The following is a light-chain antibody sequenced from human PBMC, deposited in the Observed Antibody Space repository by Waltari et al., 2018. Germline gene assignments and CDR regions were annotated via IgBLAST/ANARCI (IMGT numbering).Light chain of an antibody. CDR2: EGT. V-gene: IGLV2-23*03. J-gene: IGLJ2*01. Sequence: QSALTQPASVSGSPGPSITISCPGTSSDFGAYNLVPWYQQHPGKAPKLIIYEGTKRPSGVSNRFSGSQSGNTASLTISGLQAEDEADYSCCSFAGSSTFVFGGGTKLTVL. CDR1: SSDFGAYNL. CDR3: CSFAGSSTFV.